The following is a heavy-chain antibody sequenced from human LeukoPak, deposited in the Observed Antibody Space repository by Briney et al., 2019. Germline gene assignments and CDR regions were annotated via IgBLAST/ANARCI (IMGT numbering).Heavy chain of an antibody. Sequence: GASLKISCKGSGSRFTSYWIGWVRQLPGKGLEWMGIIYPGDSDTRYSPSFQGQVTISADKSISTAYLQWSSLKASDTAMYYCARDRAAAGTDFTWFDPWGQGTLVTVSS. J-gene: IGHJ5*02. CDR3: ARDRAAAGTDFTWFDP. V-gene: IGHV5-51*01. D-gene: IGHD6-13*01. CDR1: GSRFTSYW. CDR2: IYPGDSDT.